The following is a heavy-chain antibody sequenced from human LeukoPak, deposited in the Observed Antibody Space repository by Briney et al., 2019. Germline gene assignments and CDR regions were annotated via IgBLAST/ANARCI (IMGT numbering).Heavy chain of an antibody. CDR2: IYYSGST. D-gene: IGHD6-19*01. CDR1: GGSISSYY. V-gene: IGHV4-59*08. CDR3: ARGGRGWYNDWFDP. Sequence: PSETLSLTCTVSGGSISSYYWSWIRQPPGKGLEWIGYIYYSGSTNYNPSLKSRVTISVDTSKNQFSLKLSSVTAADTAVYYCARGGRGWYNDWFDPWGQGTLVTVSS. J-gene: IGHJ5*02.